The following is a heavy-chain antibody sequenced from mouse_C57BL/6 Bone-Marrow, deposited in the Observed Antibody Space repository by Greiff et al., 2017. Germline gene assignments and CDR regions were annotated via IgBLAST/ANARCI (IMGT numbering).Heavy chain of an antibody. Sequence: EVQLQQPGAELVRPGASVKLSCTASGFNIKDDYMHWVKQRPEQGLEWIGWIDPENGDTESASKFQGKATITADTSSYTAYLQLSSLTSEDTAVYGCTTRGYYGSSYWYFDVWGTGTTVTVSS. D-gene: IGHD1-1*01. CDR1: GFNIKDDY. V-gene: IGHV14-4*01. CDR3: TTRGYYGSSYWYFDV. J-gene: IGHJ1*03. CDR2: IDPENGDT.